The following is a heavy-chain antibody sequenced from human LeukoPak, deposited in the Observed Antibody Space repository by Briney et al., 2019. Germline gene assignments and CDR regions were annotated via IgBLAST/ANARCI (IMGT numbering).Heavy chain of an antibody. J-gene: IGHJ1*01. CDR3: AKETPTGVYYYDSSGYYPSPIQH. CDR2: ISEWCDST. D-gene: IGHD3-22*01. Sequence: PRGGSLRLSCAASGFTFSSYAMSWVRQAPGKGLEWVSAISEWCDSTYYADSVKGRFTISRDNSKNTLYLQMNSLRAEDTAVYYCAKETPTGVYYYDSSGYYPSPIQHWGQGTLVTVST. V-gene: IGHV3-23*01. CDR1: GFTFSSYA.